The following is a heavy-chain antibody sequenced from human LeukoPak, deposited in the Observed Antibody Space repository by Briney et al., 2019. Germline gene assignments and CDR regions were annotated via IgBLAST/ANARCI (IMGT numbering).Heavy chain of an antibody. CDR3: ARLRGLRVAVRFFDY. V-gene: IGHV1-46*01. D-gene: IGHD6-6*01. CDR2: INPSGGSA. CDR1: GYTFTSYY. J-gene: IGHJ4*02. Sequence: ASVKVSFKASGYTFTSYYMHWARQAPGQGLEWMGMINPSGGSAGNAQKFQGRLTMTRDMSTSTVYMELNSLRSDDTAVYYCARLRGLRVAVRFFDYWGQGTLVTVSS.